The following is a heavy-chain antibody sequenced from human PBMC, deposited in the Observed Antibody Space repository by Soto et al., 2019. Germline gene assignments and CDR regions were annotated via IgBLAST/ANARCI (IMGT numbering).Heavy chain of an antibody. J-gene: IGHJ6*02. CDR2: IYNSGS. Sequence: SETLSITCTVSGASISGHFWSWIRQPPGKGLEWIAYIYNSGSSYNPSLKSRVTISVDTSKNQLSLKLSSVIAADSAVYYCAISADVWGQGTTVT. V-gene: IGHV4-59*08. CDR3: AISADV. CDR1: GASISGHF. D-gene: IGHD3-3*02.